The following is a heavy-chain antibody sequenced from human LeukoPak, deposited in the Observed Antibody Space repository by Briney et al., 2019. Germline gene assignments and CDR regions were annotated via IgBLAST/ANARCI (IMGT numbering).Heavy chain of an antibody. CDR1: GYTFSDFY. CDR2: TTPTCGDT. CDR3: ARVRLADERAWAY. D-gene: IGHD3-3*02. Sequence: GASVKVSCKASGYTFSDFYIHWERQAPGPGLEYVEWTTPTCGDTYSPQRFQGRVTLPRDASIRTAYMELSSLRSDDTAVYFCARVRLADERAWAYWGQGTLVTVSS. V-gene: IGHV1-2*02. J-gene: IGHJ4*02.